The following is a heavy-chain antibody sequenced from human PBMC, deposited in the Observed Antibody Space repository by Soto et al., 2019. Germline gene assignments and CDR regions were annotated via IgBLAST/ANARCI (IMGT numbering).Heavy chain of an antibody. CDR1: GGTFSSYT. V-gene: IGHV1-69*02. CDR3: ARVYGDYGDYYYYMDV. D-gene: IGHD4-17*01. Sequence: QVQLVQSGAEVKKPGSSVKVSCKASGGTFSSYTISWVRQAPGQGLEWMGRIIPILGIANYAQKFQGRVTITAAKSTSTAYMELSSLRSEDTAVYYCARVYGDYGDYYYYMDVWGKGTTVTVSS. J-gene: IGHJ6*03. CDR2: IIPILGIA.